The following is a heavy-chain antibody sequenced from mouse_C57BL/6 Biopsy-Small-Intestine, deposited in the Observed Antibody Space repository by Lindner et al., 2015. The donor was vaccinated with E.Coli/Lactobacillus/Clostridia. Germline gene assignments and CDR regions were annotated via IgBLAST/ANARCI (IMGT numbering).Heavy chain of an antibody. CDR3: AKDKGSTWQQDWYFDL. V-gene: IGHV14-2*02. J-gene: IGHJ1*01. Sequence: SVKVSCKLLDTPHRLLYTLVRQAPGQGLEWMGRINPNNGGANYAPKFQGRVTMTRDSSITTAYMELSTLRSDDTAIYYCAKDKGSTWQQDWYFDLWGRGTLVTVSS. CDR2: INPNNGGA. CDR1: DTPHRLL. D-gene: IGHD6-1*01.